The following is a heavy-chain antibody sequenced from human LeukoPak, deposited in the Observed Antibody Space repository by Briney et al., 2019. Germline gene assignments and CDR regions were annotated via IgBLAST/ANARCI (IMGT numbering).Heavy chain of an antibody. V-gene: IGHV3-11*01. J-gene: IGHJ4*02. CDR1: GFTFSDYY. CDR3: ARASLMVYAPNDY. Sequence: GGSLRLSCAASGFTFSDYYMSWIRQAPGKGLEWVSYISRSGSTIYCADSVKGRFTISRDNAKNSLYLQMNSLRAEDTAVYYCARASLMVYAPNDYWGQGTLVTVCS. D-gene: IGHD2-8*01. CDR2: ISRSGSTI.